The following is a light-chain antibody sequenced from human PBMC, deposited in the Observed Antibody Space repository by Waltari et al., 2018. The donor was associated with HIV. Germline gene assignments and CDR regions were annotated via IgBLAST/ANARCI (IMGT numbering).Light chain of an antibody. V-gene: IGLV2-8*01. CDR3: NSYAGSNSEV. CDR1: SSEVGGYNY. J-gene: IGLJ1*01. Sequence: QSALTQPPSASGAPGQPVTIPCTGTSSEVGGYNYVSGYQQHPAKAHKLMFYAVSKRPWGVPVRFSASKSADTSSLTISGLPAEDAADYCGNSYAGSNSEVFGTGTKVTVL. CDR2: AVS.